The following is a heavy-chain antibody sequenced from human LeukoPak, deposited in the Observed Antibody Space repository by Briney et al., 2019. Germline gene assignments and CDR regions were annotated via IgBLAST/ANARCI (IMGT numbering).Heavy chain of an antibody. CDR1: GGTFNNYA. CDR2: IIPLFRTA. Sequence: GSSVKVSCRTYGGTFNNYAINWVRQAPGQGLEWMGGIIPLFRTANYAQNFQGRVTITADESTSTAYMELSSLRSEDTAVYYCARGGRTHTLDYWGQGTLVTVSS. J-gene: IGHJ4*02. CDR3: ARGGRTHTLDY. V-gene: IGHV1-69*01. D-gene: IGHD2-2*01.